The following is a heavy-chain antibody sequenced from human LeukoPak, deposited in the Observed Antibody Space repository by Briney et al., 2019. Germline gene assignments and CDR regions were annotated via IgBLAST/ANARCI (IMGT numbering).Heavy chain of an antibody. Sequence: ASVKVSCKASGGTFSSYAISWVRQAPGQGLEWMGGIIPIFDTTNYAQKFQGRVTITADESTSTAYMELSSLRSEDTAVYYCAGGYSKESPPHHWGQGTLVTVSS. V-gene: IGHV1-69*01. CDR2: IIPIFDTT. J-gene: IGHJ5*02. CDR3: AGGYSKESPPHH. CDR1: GGTFSSYA. D-gene: IGHD5-12*01.